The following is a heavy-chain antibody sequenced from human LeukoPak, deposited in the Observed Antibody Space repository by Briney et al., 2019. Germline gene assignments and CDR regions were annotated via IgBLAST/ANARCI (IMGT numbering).Heavy chain of an antibody. J-gene: IGHJ6*03. V-gene: IGHV3-21*01. CDR2: ISSSSSYI. D-gene: IGHD6-13*01. CDR1: GFTFSSYS. CDR3: ARITAAAGPYYYYYMDV. Sequence: PGGSLRLSCAASGFTFSSYSMDWVRQAPGKGLEWVSSISSSSSYIYYADSVKGRFTISRDNAKNSLYLQMNSLRAEDTAVYYCARITAAAGPYYYYYMDVWGKGTTVTVSS.